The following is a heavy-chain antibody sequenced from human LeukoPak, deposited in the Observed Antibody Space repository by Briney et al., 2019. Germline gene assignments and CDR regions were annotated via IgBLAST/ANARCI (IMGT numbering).Heavy chain of an antibody. CDR2: ISWDGGST. V-gene: IGHV3-43*01. CDR1: GFTFDDYT. D-gene: IGHD6-6*01. CDR3: AKDIIWGGSSAGPFDY. J-gene: IGHJ4*02. Sequence: GGSLRLSCAASGFTFDDYTMHWVRQAPGKGLEWVSLISWDGGSTYYADSVKGRFTISRDNSKNSLYLQMNSLRTEDTALYYCAKDIIWGGSSAGPFDYWGQGTLVTVSS.